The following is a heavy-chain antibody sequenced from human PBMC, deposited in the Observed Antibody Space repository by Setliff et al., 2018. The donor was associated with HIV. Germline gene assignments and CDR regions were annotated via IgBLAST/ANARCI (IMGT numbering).Heavy chain of an antibody. V-gene: IGHV4-59*08. CDR3: ARPRLWRDAFDI. CDR2: IYYSGNS. CDR1: GGSMSSYY. J-gene: IGHJ3*02. Sequence: SETLSLTCTVSGGSMSSYYWSWIRQPPGKGLEWIGYIYYSGNSYYNPSLKSRVTISVDRSKNQFSLKLSSVTAADTAVYYCARPRLWRDAFDIWGQGAMVTVSS. D-gene: IGHD1-1*01.